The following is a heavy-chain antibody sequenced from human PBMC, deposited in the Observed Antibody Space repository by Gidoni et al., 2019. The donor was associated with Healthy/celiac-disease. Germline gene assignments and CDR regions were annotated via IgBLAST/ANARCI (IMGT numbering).Heavy chain of an antibody. D-gene: IGHD6-6*01. J-gene: IGHJ6*02. V-gene: IGHV3-30*18. CDR2: ISNDGSNK. CDR3: AKAGEQLVRGLVDYYYGMDV. CDR1: GFTFSSYG. Sequence: QVQLVDSGGGVVQPGRYLRLSCAASGFTFSSYGLHWVRQAPGKGMEWGALISNDGSNKYYADSVKGRFTISRDNSKNTLYLQMNSLRAEDTAVYYCAKAGEQLVRGLVDYYYGMDVWGQGTTVTVSS.